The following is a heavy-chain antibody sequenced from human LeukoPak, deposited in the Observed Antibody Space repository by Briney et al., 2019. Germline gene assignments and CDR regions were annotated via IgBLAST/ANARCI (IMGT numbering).Heavy chain of an antibody. CDR3: ARDLERRRYYGMDV. V-gene: IGHV3-21*01. CDR2: ISSSSSYI. CDR1: GFTFSSYS. J-gene: IGHJ6*02. D-gene: IGHD1-1*01. Sequence: PGGSLRLSCAASGFTFSSYSMNWVRQAPGKGLXXXXXISSSSSYIYYADSVKGRFPTSRANAKNSLYLQMNSLRAEDTAVYYCARDLERRRYYGMDVWGQGTTVTVSS.